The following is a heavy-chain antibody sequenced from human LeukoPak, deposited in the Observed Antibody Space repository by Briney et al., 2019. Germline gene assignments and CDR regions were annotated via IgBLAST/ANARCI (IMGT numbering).Heavy chain of an antibody. CDR1: GYTFTSYD. Sequence: ASVKVSCKASGYTFTSYDINWVRQATGQGLEWMGWMNPNSGNTGYAQKFQGRVTITRNTSISTAYMELSSLRSEDTAVYYCAGANLVATMPHAGFRDWGQGTLVTVSS. CDR2: MNPNSGNT. D-gene: IGHD5-12*01. CDR3: AGANLVATMPHAGFRD. J-gene: IGHJ4*02. V-gene: IGHV1-8*03.